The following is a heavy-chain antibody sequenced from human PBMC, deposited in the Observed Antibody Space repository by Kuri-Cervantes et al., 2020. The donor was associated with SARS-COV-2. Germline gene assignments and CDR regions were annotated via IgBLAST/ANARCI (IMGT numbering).Heavy chain of an antibody. Sequence: SVKVSCKSSGGTFSNHAISWVRQAPGQGLEWMGGILPILDAANYAQKFQGRVTITADESTSTAYMELSSLRSEGTAVYYCAREWTDPIEMTTPTHFDYWGQGTLVTVSS. CDR2: ILPILDAA. D-gene: IGHD5-24*01. J-gene: IGHJ4*02. CDR3: AREWTDPIEMTTPTHFDY. V-gene: IGHV1-69*13. CDR1: GGTFSNHA.